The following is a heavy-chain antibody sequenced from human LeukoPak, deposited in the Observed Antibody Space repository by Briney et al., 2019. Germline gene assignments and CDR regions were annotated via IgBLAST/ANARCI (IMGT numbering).Heavy chain of an antibody. CDR3: AREVGYSHNDY. CDR1: GFTFSSYW. V-gene: IGHV3-7*03. CDR2: IKQDGSEK. J-gene: IGHJ4*02. Sequence: PGRSLRLSCAASGFTFSSYWMSWVRQAPGKGLEWVANIKQDGSEKYYVDSVKGRFTISRDNAKNSLYLQMNSLRAEDTAVYYCAREVGYSHNDYWGQGTLVTVSS. D-gene: IGHD5-18*01.